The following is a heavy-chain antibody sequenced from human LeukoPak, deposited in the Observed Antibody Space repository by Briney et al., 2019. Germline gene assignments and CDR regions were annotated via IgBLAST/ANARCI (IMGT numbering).Heavy chain of an antibody. CDR2: VIPILGIA. D-gene: IGHD6-13*01. Sequence: AASVKVSCKASGGTFSSYAISWVRQAPGQGLEWMGRVIPILGIANYAQKFQGRVTITADKSTSTAYMELSSLRSEDTAVYYCARAQWAAAATGFDPWGQGTLVTVSS. CDR3: ARAQWAAAATGFDP. V-gene: IGHV1-69*04. J-gene: IGHJ5*02. CDR1: GGTFSSYA.